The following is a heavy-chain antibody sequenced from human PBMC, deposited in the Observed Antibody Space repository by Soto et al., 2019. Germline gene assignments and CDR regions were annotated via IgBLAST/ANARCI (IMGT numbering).Heavy chain of an antibody. V-gene: IGHV3-30*18. Sequence: GGSMRLSCAASGFTFSDYAVHWVRQAPGKGLEWVAVVSHDGRNTHYADSVKGRFTISRDSSKNTVSLEMTSLRAEDTAVYYCAKGGRQWLVTSDFNYWGQGALVTVSS. CDR1: GFTFSDYA. J-gene: IGHJ4*02. CDR2: VSHDGRNT. CDR3: AKGGRQWLVTSDFNY. D-gene: IGHD6-19*01.